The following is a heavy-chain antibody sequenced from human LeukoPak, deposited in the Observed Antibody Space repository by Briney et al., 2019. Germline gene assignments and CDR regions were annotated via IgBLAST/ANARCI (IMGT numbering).Heavy chain of an antibody. Sequence: PSQTLSLTCTVSGGSISSYYWSWIRQPAGKGREWIGRIYTSGSTNYNPSLMSRVTMSVDTSKNQFSLKLSSVTAADTAVYYCAREEGSSSWYSVFDYWGQGTLVTVSS. D-gene: IGHD6-13*01. CDR1: GGSISSYY. CDR2: IYTSGST. V-gene: IGHV4-4*07. J-gene: IGHJ4*02. CDR3: AREEGSSSWYSVFDY.